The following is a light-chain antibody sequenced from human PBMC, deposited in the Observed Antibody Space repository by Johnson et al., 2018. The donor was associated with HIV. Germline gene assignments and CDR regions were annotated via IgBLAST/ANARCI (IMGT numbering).Light chain of an antibody. CDR2: DNN. J-gene: IGLJ1*01. V-gene: IGLV1-51*01. Sequence: LTQPPSVSAAPGQTVTISCSGSSSNVGSSFVSWYRQVPGTAPKLLIYDNNKRPSGIPGRFSASKSGTSATLDITGLQTGDEADYYCGAWDSGLTAHFVFGTGTKITVL. CDR1: SSNVGSSF. CDR3: GAWDSGLTAHFV.